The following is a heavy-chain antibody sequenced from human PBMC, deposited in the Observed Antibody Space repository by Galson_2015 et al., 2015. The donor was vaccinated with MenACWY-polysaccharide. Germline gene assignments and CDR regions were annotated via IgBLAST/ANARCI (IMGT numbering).Heavy chain of an antibody. D-gene: IGHD3-22*01. CDR2: IYYSGST. CDR3: ARDLYDSSGYLDAFDI. CDR1: GGSISSYY. Sequence: ETLSLTCTVSGGSISSYYWSWIRQPPGKGLEWIGYIYYSGSTNYNPSLKSRVTISVDTSKNQLSLKLSSVTAADTAVYYCARDLYDSSGYLDAFDIWGQGTMVTVSS. V-gene: IGHV4-59*01. J-gene: IGHJ3*02.